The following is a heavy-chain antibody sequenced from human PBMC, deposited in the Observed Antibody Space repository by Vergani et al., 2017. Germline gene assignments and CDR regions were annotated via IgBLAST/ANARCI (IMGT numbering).Heavy chain of an antibody. J-gene: IGHJ4*02. CDR3: ARAYGRYDWFDY. Sequence: EVHLLESGGGLVQSGGSLRLSCAASGFTFSNSAVSWVRQAPGRGLAWVSSISASGAPTYYADSVKGRVTISRDNSKNTLYLQMNSLRVEDTAVYYCARAYGRYDWFDYWGQGTLVTVSS. D-gene: IGHD1-20*01. CDR1: GFTFSNSA. V-gene: IGHV3-23*01. CDR2: ISASGAPT.